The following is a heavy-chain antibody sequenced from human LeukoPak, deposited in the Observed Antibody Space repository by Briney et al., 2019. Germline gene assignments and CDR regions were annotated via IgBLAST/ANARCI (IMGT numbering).Heavy chain of an antibody. V-gene: IGHV3-7*01. CDR1: GFTFSRYW. J-gene: IGHJ4*02. CDR2: IRQDESEK. CDR3: ARSDSSGFYDY. Sequence: GGSLRLSCAASGFTFSRYWMSWVRQAPGKGLEWVANIRQDESEKYYVDSVKGRFTVSRDNAKNSLYLQMDSLRAEDTAVYYCARSDSSGFYDYWGQGTLVTVSS. D-gene: IGHD3-22*01.